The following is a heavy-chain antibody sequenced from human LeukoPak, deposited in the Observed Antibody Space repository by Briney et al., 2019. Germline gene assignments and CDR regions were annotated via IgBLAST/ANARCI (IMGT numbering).Heavy chain of an antibody. D-gene: IGHD4-17*01. Sequence: PGGSLRLSCAASGYTFSSYSMNWVRQAPGKGLEWVSSSSSSSRYIYYADSVKGRFTISRDNAKNSLYLQMNSLRAEDTAVYYCARDQRTVTPTRGAFDIWGQGTMVTVSS. CDR3: ARDQRTVTPTRGAFDI. CDR2: SSSSSRYI. J-gene: IGHJ3*02. V-gene: IGHV3-21*01. CDR1: GYTFSSYS.